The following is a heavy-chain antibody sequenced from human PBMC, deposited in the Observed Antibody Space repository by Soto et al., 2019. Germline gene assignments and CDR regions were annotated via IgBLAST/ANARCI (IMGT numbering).Heavy chain of an antibody. CDR3: VKGNQLLRYYFEY. J-gene: IGHJ4*02. V-gene: IGHV3-64D*06. CDR1: GFTFSNFA. CDR2: ITSNGDNT. Sequence: GGSLRLSCSASGFTFSNFAMHWVRQAPGKGLEYVSGITSNGDNTYHSDSVQGRFTISTDNSKSTLYLQMTSLRVEDTAVYYCVKGNQLLRYYFEYWGRGALVTVSS. D-gene: IGHD2-2*01.